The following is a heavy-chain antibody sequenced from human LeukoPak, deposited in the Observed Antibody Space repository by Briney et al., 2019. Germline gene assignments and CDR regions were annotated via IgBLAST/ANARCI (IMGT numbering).Heavy chain of an antibody. Sequence: SETLSLTCTVSGGSISSGDYYWSWIRQPPGKGLEWIGYIYYSGSTYYNPSLKSRVTISVDTSKNQFSLKLSSVTAADTAVYYCARGIAAAGPQPYYYYYYMDVWGKGTTVTVSS. V-gene: IGHV4-30-4*08. CDR3: ARGIAAAGPQPYYYYYYMDV. D-gene: IGHD6-13*01. CDR1: GGSISSGDYY. CDR2: IYYSGST. J-gene: IGHJ6*03.